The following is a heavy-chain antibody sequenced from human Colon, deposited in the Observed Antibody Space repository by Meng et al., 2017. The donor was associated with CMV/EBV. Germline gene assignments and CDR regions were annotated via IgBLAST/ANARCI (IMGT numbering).Heavy chain of an antibody. Sequence: GESLKISCAASGFTFSSYWMSWVRQAPGKGLEWVAKIKQDGSEKHYVDSVKGRFTISRDNAKNSVYLQMNSLRADDTAVYYCAKVGIDYDILTRHYYHYGLDVWGQGTTVTVSS. CDR3: AKVGIDYDILTRHYYHYGLDV. V-gene: IGHV3-7*01. CDR1: GFTFSSYW. CDR2: IKQDGSEK. J-gene: IGHJ6*02. D-gene: IGHD3-9*01.